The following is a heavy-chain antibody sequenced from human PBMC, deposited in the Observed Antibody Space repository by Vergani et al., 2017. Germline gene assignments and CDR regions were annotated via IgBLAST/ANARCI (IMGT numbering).Heavy chain of an antibody. D-gene: IGHD3-22*01. J-gene: IGHJ4*02. CDR2: MNPNSGNT. CDR1: GYTFTSYD. V-gene: IGHV1-8*03. CDR3: ARGLSYYYDSSGYYYFRAHRPIDY. Sequence: QVQLVQSGAEVKKPGASVKVSCKASGYTFTSYDINWVRQATGQGLEWMGWMNPNSGNTGYAQKFQGRVTITRNTSISTAYMELGSLRSEDTAVYYCARGLSYYYDSSGYYYFRAHRPIDYWGQGTLVTVSS.